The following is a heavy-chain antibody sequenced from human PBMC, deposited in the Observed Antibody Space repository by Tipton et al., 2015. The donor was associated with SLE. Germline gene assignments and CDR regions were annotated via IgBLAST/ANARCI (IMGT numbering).Heavy chain of an antibody. D-gene: IGHD3-3*01. CDR1: GYSFTSYW. V-gene: IGHV5-51*01. CDR3: ARGDYDFWSGYSFDY. CDR2: IYPSDSNT. J-gene: IGHJ4*02. Sequence: QLVQSGAEVKKPGESLKISCKGSGYSFTSYWIGWVRQMPGKGLEWMGIIYPSDSNTRYSPSFQGQVTISADKSISTAYLQWSSLKASETAMYYCARGDYDFWSGYSFDYWGQGTLVTVSS.